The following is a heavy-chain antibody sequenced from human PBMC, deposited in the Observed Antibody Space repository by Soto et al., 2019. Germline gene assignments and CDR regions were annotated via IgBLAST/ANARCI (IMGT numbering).Heavy chain of an antibody. CDR3: ARRYGRNFDY. J-gene: IGHJ4*02. Sequence: SETLSLTYTVSGASISTYYWSWIRQPPGKGLEWIGYIYYSGSTNYNPSLKSRVTISVDTSKNQFSLKLSSVTAADTAVYYCARRYGRNFDYWGQGTLVTVSS. V-gene: IGHV4-59*01. D-gene: IGHD1-20*01. CDR2: IYYSGST. CDR1: GASISTYY.